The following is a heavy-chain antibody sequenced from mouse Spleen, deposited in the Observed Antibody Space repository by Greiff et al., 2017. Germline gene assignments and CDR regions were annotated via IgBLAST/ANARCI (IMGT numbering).Heavy chain of an antibody. J-gene: IGHJ3*01. CDR3: ARDYYGNYEFAY. V-gene: IGHV1-7*01. CDR1: GYTFTSYW. CDR2: INPSTGYT. Sequence: VQLQQSGAELAKPGASVKMSCKASGYTFTSYWMHWVKQRPGQGLEWIGYINPSTGYTEYNQKFKDKATLTADKSSSTAYMQLSSLTSEDSAVYYCARDYYGNYEFAYWGQGTLVTVSA. D-gene: IGHD2-1*01.